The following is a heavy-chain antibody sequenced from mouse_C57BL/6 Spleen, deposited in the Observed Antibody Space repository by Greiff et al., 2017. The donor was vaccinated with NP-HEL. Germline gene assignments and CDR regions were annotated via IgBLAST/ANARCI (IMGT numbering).Heavy chain of an antibody. CDR1: GYTFTSYW. D-gene: IGHD1-1*01. V-gene: IGHV1-53*01. J-gene: IGHJ2*01. CDR3: ARAGYYYGSLGY. Sequence: QVQLQQPGTELVKPGASVKLSCKASGYTFTSYWMHWVKQRPGKGLEWIGNINPSNGGTNYNAKFKSKATLTVDKSSSTDYMQLSSLTSEDSAVYYCARAGYYYGSLGYWGQGTALTVSS. CDR2: INPSNGGT.